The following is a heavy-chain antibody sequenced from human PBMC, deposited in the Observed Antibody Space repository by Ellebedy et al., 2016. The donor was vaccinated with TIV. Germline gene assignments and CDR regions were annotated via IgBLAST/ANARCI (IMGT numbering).Heavy chain of an antibody. Sequence: AASVKVSCKASGYTFTGYYMHWLRQAPGQGLEWMGWINPNSGGTNYAQKFQGRVTMTRDTSISTAYMELSRLRSDDTAVYYCAREKGGKYYFDYWGQGTLVTVSS. CDR2: INPNSGGT. CDR3: AREKGGKYYFDY. V-gene: IGHV1-2*02. CDR1: GYTFTGYY. J-gene: IGHJ4*02.